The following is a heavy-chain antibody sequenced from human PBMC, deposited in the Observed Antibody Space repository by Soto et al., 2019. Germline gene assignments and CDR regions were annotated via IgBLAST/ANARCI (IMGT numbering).Heavy chain of an antibody. CDR3: ARERGHDYGDYALDY. CDR2: IYYSGGT. D-gene: IGHD4-17*01. CDR1: GGSISSGGYY. J-gene: IGHJ4*02. Sequence: QVQLQESGPGLVKPSQTLSITCTVSGGSISSGGYYWSWIRQHPGKGLEWIGYIYYSGGTYYNPSLKSRVTRSVDPSNNRFSLKLSAVTAADTAVYYGARERGHDYGDYALDYWGQGTLVTVSS. V-gene: IGHV4-31*03.